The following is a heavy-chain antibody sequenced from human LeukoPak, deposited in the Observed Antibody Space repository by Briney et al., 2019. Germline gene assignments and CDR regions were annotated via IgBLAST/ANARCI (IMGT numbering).Heavy chain of an antibody. CDR1: GGSISSYY. V-gene: IGHV4-59*01. Sequence: PSETLSLTCTVSGGSISSYYWSWIRQPPGKGLEWIGYIYYSGSTNYNPSLKSRVTISVDTSKNQFSLKLSSVTAADTAVYYCAREGPPGIAVIWGQGTMVTVSS. D-gene: IGHD2-15*01. CDR3: AREGPPGIAVI. CDR2: IYYSGST. J-gene: IGHJ3*02.